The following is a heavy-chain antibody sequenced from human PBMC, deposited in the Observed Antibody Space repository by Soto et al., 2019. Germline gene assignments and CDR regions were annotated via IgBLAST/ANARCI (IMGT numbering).Heavy chain of an antibody. J-gene: IGHJ5*02. V-gene: IGHV3-53*01. D-gene: IGHD6-19*01. Sequence: GGSLRLSCAASGFTVSSKYMSWVRQAPGKGLEWFSVIYSGGSTNYADSVKGRFTISRDNSKNTLYLQMNSLRSDDTAVYYCARDGGWYAGLDPWGQGTLVTVSS. CDR2: IYSGGST. CDR3: ARDGGWYAGLDP. CDR1: GFTVSSKY.